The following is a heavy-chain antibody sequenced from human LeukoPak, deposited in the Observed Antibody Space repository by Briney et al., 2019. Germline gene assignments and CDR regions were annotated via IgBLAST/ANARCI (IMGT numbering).Heavy chain of an antibody. D-gene: IGHD3-10*01. V-gene: IGHV2-5*02. J-gene: IGHJ4*02. CDR3: ARNYGSGSYYNGSSYFDY. CDR2: IYWDDDK. CDR1: GFSLSTSGVG. Sequence: ESGPTLVNPTQTLTLTCTFSGFSLSTSGVGVGWIRQPPGKALEWLALIYWDDDKRYSPSLKSRLTITKDTSKNQVVLTMTNMDPVDTATYYCARNYGSGSYYNGSSYFDYWGQGTLVTVSS.